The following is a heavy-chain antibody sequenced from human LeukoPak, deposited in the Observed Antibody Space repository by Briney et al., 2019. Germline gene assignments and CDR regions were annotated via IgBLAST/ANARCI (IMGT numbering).Heavy chain of an antibody. D-gene: IGHD6-13*01. CDR3: AKASSGYSSSWYWGFTPSVFDY. Sequence: PGGSLRLSCEASGFTFNNYWMNRVRQAPGKGLEWVSAISGSGGSTYYADSVKGRFTISRDNSKNTLYLQMNSLRAEDTAVYYCAKASSGYSSSWYWGFTPSVFDYWGQGTLVTVSS. CDR2: ISGSGGST. V-gene: IGHV3-23*01. J-gene: IGHJ4*02. CDR1: GFTFNNYW.